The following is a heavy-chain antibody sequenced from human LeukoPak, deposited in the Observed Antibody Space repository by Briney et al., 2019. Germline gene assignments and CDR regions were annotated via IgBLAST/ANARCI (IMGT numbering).Heavy chain of an antibody. Sequence: ASVEVSYKASGYTFTGYYMHWVRQAPGQGLEWMGRINPNSGGTNYAQKFQGRVTMTRDTSISTAYMELSRLRSDDTAVYYCARGGYDFVYYYYGMDVWGQGTTVTVSS. J-gene: IGHJ6*02. D-gene: IGHD3-3*01. CDR2: INPNSGGT. CDR1: GYTFTGYY. V-gene: IGHV1-2*06. CDR3: ARGGYDFVYYYYGMDV.